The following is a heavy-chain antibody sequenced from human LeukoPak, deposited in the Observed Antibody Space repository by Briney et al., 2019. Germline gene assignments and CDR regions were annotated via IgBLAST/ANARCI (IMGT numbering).Heavy chain of an antibody. CDR3: ATPELLYSGSFALDY. Sequence: ASVKVSCKVSGYTLTELSMHWVRQAPGKGLEWMGGFDSEDGETIYAQKFQGRVTMTEDTSTDTAYMELSSLRSEDTAVYYCATPELLYSGSFALDYWGQGTLVTVSS. D-gene: IGHD1-26*01. V-gene: IGHV1-24*01. CDR2: FDSEDGET. J-gene: IGHJ4*02. CDR1: GYTLTELS.